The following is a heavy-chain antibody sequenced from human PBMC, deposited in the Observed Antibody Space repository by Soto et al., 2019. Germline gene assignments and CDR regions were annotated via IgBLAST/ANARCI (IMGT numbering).Heavy chain of an antibody. J-gene: IGHJ4*02. CDR1: GYTFTTYV. CDR3: ARVSATGRPFDY. CDR2: ISPYNGNT. D-gene: IGHD6-13*01. V-gene: IGHV1-18*04. Sequence: QVQLVQSGAEVKIPGASVKVSCKASGYTFTTYVISWVRQAPGQGLEWMGWISPYNGNTIYAQRFQGRVSMTTDTSTTTAHMELRSLRVDDTAMDYCARVSATGRPFDYWGQGTLVTVSS.